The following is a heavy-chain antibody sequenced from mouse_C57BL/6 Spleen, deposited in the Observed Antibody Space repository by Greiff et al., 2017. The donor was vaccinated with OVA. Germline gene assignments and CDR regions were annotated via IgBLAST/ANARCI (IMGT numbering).Heavy chain of an antibody. V-gene: IGHV1-66*01. D-gene: IGHD1-1*01. CDR2: IYPGSGNT. CDR3: ARTDYYGSSHYFDY. Sequence: QVQLQQSGPELVKPGASVKISCKASGYSFTSYYIPWVKQRPGQGLEWIGWIYPGSGNTKYNEKFKGKATLTADTSSSTAYMQLSSLTSDDSAVYYCARTDYYGSSHYFDYWGQGTTLTVSS. CDR1: GYSFTSYY. J-gene: IGHJ2*01.